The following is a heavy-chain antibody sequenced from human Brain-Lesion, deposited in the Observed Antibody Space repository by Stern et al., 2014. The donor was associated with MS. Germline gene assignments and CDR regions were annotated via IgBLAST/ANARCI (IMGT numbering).Heavy chain of an antibody. J-gene: IGHJ4*02. CDR3: ATLSPGAGGNYYRHFDY. D-gene: IGHD1-26*01. CDR2: FDPVDGET. Sequence: VHLVESVAEVKKPGASVKVSCKVSGYTLTELSMHWVRQAPRKGLEWMGGFDPVDGETIYAQKFQGRVTMTEDTSTDTAYMELSSLRSEDTAVYYCATLSPGAGGNYYRHFDYWGQGTLVTVSS. V-gene: IGHV1-24*01. CDR1: GYTLTELS.